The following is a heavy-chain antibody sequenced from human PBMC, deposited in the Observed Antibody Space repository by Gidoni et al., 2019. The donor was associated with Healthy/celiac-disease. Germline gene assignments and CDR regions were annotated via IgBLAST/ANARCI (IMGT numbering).Heavy chain of an antibody. D-gene: IGHD4-17*01. J-gene: IGHJ4*02. CDR3: ARGEMTTVTPFDY. V-gene: IGHV3-21*01. CDR1: GFTFSSYS. Sequence: EVQLVESGGGRVKPGGSRRLSCAASGFTFSSYSMNWVRQAPGKGLEWVSSISSSSSYIYYADSVKGRFTISRDNAKNSLYLQMHSLRSEDTAVYYCARGEMTTVTPFDYWGQGTLVTVSS. CDR2: ISSSSSYI.